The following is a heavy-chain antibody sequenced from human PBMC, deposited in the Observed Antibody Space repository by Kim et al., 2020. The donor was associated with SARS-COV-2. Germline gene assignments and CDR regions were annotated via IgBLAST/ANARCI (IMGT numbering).Heavy chain of an antibody. D-gene: IGHD1-26*01. V-gene: IGHV3-74*01. J-gene: IGHJ4*02. Sequence: GDYVQGRFTISRDNAKCAVYLQMNSLRAEDTAVYYCARNHLISGSNAVAYWGQGTLVTVSS. CDR3: ARNHLISGSNAVAY.